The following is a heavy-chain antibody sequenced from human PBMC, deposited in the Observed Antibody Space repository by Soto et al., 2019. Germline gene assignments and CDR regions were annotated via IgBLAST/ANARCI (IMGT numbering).Heavy chain of an antibody. Sequence: SETLSLTCAVSGGSISSGGYSWSWIRQPPGKGLEWIGYIYHSGSTYYNPSLKSRVTISVDRSKNQFSLKLSSVTAADTAVYYCARCGIAARRHQNRFDFWGQGTLVMVSS. D-gene: IGHD6-6*01. J-gene: IGHJ5*01. CDR1: GGSISSGGYS. V-gene: IGHV4-30-2*01. CDR3: ARCGIAARRHQNRFDF. CDR2: IYHSGST.